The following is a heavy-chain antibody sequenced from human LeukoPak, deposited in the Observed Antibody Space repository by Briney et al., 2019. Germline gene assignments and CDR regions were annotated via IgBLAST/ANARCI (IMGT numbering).Heavy chain of an antibody. V-gene: IGHV1-2*06. J-gene: IGHJ4*02. Sequence: ASVEVSCKAPGYTFTDYYIHWVRQAPGQGLEWMGRINPNSGGTNYAQKFQGRVTVTRDTSISTAYMELSSLRSDDTAVYYCARGAGFGELFTLTHLYYFDNWGQGTLVTVSS. D-gene: IGHD3-10*01. CDR2: INPNSGGT. CDR1: GYTFTDYY. CDR3: ARGAGFGELFTLTHLYYFDN.